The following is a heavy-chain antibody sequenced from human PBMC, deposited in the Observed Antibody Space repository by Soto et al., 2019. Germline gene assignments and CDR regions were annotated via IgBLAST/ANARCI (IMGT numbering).Heavy chain of an antibody. Sequence: GGSLRLSCAASGFTFSSYSMSWVRQAPGKGLEWVSGFRSSGDGGTTYYADYVKGRFTISRDNSKNTLFLQMNSLRAEDTAIYYCAKKVNSGPGSQYFDYWGQGTMVTVSS. V-gene: IGHV3-23*01. CDR3: AKKVNSGPGSQYFDY. J-gene: IGHJ4*02. CDR1: GFTFSSYS. CDR2: FRSSGDGGTT. D-gene: IGHD3-10*01.